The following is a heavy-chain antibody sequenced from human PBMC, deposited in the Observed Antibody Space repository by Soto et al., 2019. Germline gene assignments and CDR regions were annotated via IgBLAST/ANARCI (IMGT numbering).Heavy chain of an antibody. CDR3: AISSGYADWFDP. J-gene: IGHJ5*02. CDR1: GGSISSGGYY. Sequence: QVQLQESGPGLVKPSQTLSLTCTVSGGSISSGGYYWSWIRQHPGKGLEWIGYIYYSGSTYYNPSLKSRLTISVDTSKNQYSLKLRSVTAADTAVYYCAISSGYADWFDPWGQGTLVTVSS. V-gene: IGHV4-31*03. D-gene: IGHD3-22*01. CDR2: IYYSGST.